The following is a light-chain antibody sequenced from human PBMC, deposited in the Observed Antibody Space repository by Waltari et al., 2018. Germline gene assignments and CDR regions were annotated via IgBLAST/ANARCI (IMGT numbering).Light chain of an antibody. Sequence: QSALTQPATVSGSPTQSITISCTGTSSDVGSYTLVSWYQQHPGRAPKLMIFDVNNRPSGISKRFSGSKSGNTASLTISGLQAEDEADYYCCSYAGSSTFVFGGGTKLTVL. CDR1: SSDVGSYTL. CDR2: DVN. CDR3: CSYAGSSTFV. V-gene: IGLV2-23*02. J-gene: IGLJ2*01.